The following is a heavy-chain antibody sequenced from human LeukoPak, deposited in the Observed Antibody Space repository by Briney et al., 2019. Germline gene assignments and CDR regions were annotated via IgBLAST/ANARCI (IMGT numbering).Heavy chain of an antibody. V-gene: IGHV1-2*02. CDR3: ARDEWFGDYHMDV. D-gene: IGHD3-10*01. J-gene: IGHJ6*03. CDR2: INPNSGGT. Sequence: ASVKVSCKASGYTFTDYYMHWVRQAPGQGLEWMGWINPNSGGTNYAQKFQGRVTMTRDTSISTAYMELSRLRSDDTAVYYCARDEWFGDYHMDVWGKGTTVTVSS. CDR1: GYTFTDYY.